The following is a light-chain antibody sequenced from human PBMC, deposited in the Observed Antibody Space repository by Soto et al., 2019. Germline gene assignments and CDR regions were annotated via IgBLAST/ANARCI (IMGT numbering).Light chain of an antibody. V-gene: IGKV3-20*01. CDR2: GAS. CDR3: QQYGNSPWT. Sequence: VLTQSPGTLSLSLGARATLSCRASQTVDHAYVAWYQQRPGQAPSLLIYGASTRATDVPERFSGSGSGTDFTLNINGLEPEDSAVYYCQQYGNSPWTFGHGTKVEIK. J-gene: IGKJ1*01. CDR1: QTVDHAY.